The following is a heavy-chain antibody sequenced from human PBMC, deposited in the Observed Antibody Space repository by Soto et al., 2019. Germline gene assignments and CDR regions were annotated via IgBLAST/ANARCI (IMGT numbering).Heavy chain of an antibody. CDR1: GGTFSSYA. J-gene: IGHJ6*02. V-gene: IGHV1-69*13. CDR2: IIPIFGTA. D-gene: IGHD2-8*01. Sequence: SVKVSCKASGGTFSSYAISWVRQAPGQGLEWMGGIIPIFGTANYAQKFQGRVTITADESTSTAYMELSSLRSEDTAVYYCASLEGMQYYYGMDVWGQGTTVTVSS. CDR3: ASLEGMQYYYGMDV.